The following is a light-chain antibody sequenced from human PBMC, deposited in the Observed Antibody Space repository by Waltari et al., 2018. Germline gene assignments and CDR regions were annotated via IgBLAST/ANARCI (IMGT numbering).Light chain of an antibody. CDR3: HSRDTISTRV. Sequence: SSELTQDPAVSVALGQTVRITCQGDSLRRYYASWYQQRPGQAPVLVLYGQNNRPSGIPCRCSGSASGNTASVTITGTQAEDEADYYCHSRDTISTRVFGGGTRLTV. CDR2: GQN. CDR1: SLRRYY. V-gene: IGLV3-19*01. J-gene: IGLJ3*02.